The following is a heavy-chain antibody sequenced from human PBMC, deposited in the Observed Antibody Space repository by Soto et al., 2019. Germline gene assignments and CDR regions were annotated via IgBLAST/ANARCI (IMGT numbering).Heavy chain of an antibody. V-gene: IGHV3-30-3*01. CDR1: GFTFSSYA. J-gene: IGHJ6*02. CDR2: ISYDGSNK. CDR3: ARDVYYDILTGYYMNYYYGMDV. Sequence: GGSLRLSCAASGFTFSSYAMHWVRQAPGKGLEWVAVISYDGSNKYYEDSVKGRFTISRDNSKNTLYLQMNSLRAEDTAVYYCARDVYYDILTGYYMNYYYGMDVWGQGTTVTVSS. D-gene: IGHD3-9*01.